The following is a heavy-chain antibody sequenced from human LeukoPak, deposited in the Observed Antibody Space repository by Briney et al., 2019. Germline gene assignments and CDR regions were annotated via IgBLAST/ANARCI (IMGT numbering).Heavy chain of an antibody. CDR1: GVTFSSYA. Sequence: GGSLRLSCAASGVTFSSYAMRWVRQAPGKGLEWVSAISGSYGSAYNADTVEGRLTISRDNSKNTLYMQIDGLRAEDTAVYYCAKDESVLLWFGESDAFDIWGQGTMVTVSA. J-gene: IGHJ3*02. D-gene: IGHD3-10*01. CDR3: AKDESVLLWFGESDAFDI. V-gene: IGHV3-23*01. CDR2: ISGSYGSA.